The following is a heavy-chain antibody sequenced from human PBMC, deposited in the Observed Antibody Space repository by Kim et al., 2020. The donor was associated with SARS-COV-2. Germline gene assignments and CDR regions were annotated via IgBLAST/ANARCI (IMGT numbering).Heavy chain of an antibody. V-gene: IGHV1-8*01. J-gene: IGHJ5*02. CDR2: MNPNSGNT. Sequence: ASVKVSCKASGYTFTSYDINWVRQATGQGLEWMGWMNPNSGNTGYAQKFQGRVTMTRNTSISTAYMELSSLRSEDTAVYYCARGRYGDYENTDNWFDPWGQGTLVTVSS. CDR1: GYTFTSYD. CDR3: ARGRYGDYENTDNWFDP. D-gene: IGHD4-17*01.